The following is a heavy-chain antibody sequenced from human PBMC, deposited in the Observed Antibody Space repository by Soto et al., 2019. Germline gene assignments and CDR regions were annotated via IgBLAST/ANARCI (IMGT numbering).Heavy chain of an antibody. Sequence: QVRLHESGPGLVKPSETLSLTCTVSGGAINSYYCSWIRQSPGKGLEWLGYIAYSGTTKYNPSLKSRVTISSDTSKNQFSLKLQSVTAADTAVYYCARGGDSSRTGWFDPWGQGTLVTVSS. CDR1: GGAINSYY. J-gene: IGHJ5*02. V-gene: IGHV4-59*01. CDR2: IAYSGTT. D-gene: IGHD6-13*01. CDR3: ARGGDSSRTGWFDP.